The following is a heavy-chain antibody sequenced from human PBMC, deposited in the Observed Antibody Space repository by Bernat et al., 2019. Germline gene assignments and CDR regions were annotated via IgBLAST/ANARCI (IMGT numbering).Heavy chain of an antibody. CDR1: GGSISSSSYY. D-gene: IGHD5-18*01. J-gene: IGHJ6*03. CDR3: SSRGYSYGFYYYYYYMDV. V-gene: IGHV4-39*01. CDR2: IYYSGST. Sequence: QLQLQESGPGLVKPSETLSLTCTVSGGSISSSSYYWGWIRQPPGKGLEWIGRIYYSGSTYHNPSLKSRVTISVDTSKNQFSLKLSSVTAADTAVYYCSSRGYSYGFYYYYYYMDVWGKGTTVTVSS.